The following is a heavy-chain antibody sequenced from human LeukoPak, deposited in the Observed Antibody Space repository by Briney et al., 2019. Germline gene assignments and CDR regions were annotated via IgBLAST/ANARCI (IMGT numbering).Heavy chain of an antibody. CDR2: IYYSGST. J-gene: IGHJ4*02. CDR1: RGSISSGGYY. Sequence: SETLSLTCTVSRGSISSGGYYWSWIRQHPGKGLEWIGYIYYSGSTYYNPSLKSRVTISVDTSKNQFSLKLSSVTAADTAVYYCARQDHDFSSGYYTGPDYWGQGTLVTVSS. D-gene: IGHD3-3*01. CDR3: ARQDHDFSSGYYTGPDY. V-gene: IGHV4-39*01.